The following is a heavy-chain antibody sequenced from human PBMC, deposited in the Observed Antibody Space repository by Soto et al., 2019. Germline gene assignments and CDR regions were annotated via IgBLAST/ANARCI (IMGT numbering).Heavy chain of an antibody. CDR2: IIPIFGTA. Sequence: GASVKVSCKASGGTFSSYAISWVRQAPGQGLEWMGGIIPIFGTANYAQKFQGRVTITADESTSTAYMELSSLRSEDTAVYYCVRDSYYDSSGFDPDYYGMDVWGQGTTVTVSS. CDR3: VRDSYYDSSGFDPDYYGMDV. V-gene: IGHV1-69*13. D-gene: IGHD3-22*01. CDR1: GGTFSSYA. J-gene: IGHJ6*02.